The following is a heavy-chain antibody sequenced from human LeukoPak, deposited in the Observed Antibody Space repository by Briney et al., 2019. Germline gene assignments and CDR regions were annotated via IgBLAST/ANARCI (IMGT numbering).Heavy chain of an antibody. V-gene: IGHV3-74*01. D-gene: IGHD5-18*01. Sequence: GGSLRLSCAACGFTFSSNDMHWVRQAPGKGLVWVSRINSGGTVTNYADSVKGRLTISRDNAKNTLYLQMNSLRAEDTAVYYCARGGYRAYYLDYWGQGSLVTVSS. CDR3: ARGGYRAYYLDY. CDR2: INSGGTVT. J-gene: IGHJ4*02. CDR1: GFTFSSND.